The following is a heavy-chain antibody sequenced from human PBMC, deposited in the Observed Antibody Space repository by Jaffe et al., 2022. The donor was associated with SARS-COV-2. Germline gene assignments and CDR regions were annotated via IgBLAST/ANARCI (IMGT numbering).Heavy chain of an antibody. D-gene: IGHD5-18*01. J-gene: IGHJ2*01. CDR2: ISSSSSYI. CDR3: ARDGAMVTRWYFDL. V-gene: IGHV3-21*01. Sequence: EVQLVESGGGLVKPGGSLRLSCAASGFTFSSYSMNWVRQAPGKGLEWVSSISSSSSYIYYADSVKGRFTISRDNAKNSLYLQMNSLRAEDTAVYYCARDGAMVTRWYFDLWGRGTLVTVSS. CDR1: GFTFSSYS.